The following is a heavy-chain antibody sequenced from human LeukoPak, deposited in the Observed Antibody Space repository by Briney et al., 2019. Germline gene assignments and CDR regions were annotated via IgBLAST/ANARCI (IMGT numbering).Heavy chain of an antibody. V-gene: IGHV4-4*02. CDR3: ARQGGSSDFDY. CDR1: GASISSTKW. J-gene: IGHJ4*02. Sequence: KPSGTLSLTCAVSGASISSTKWWTWVRQPPGKGLEWIGEIYHSGSINYNPSLRSRVTISIDKSKNQFSLKVSSVTAADTAVYYCARQGGSSDFDYWGQGTLVTVSS. CDR2: IYHSGSI. D-gene: IGHD1-26*01.